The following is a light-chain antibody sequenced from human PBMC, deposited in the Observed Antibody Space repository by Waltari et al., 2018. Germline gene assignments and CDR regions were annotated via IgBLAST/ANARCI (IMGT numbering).Light chain of an antibody. CDR3: QSYDTGLSAWV. V-gene: IGLV1-40*01. CDR1: RSNIGSGYD. Sequence: QSVLTQPPSVSGAPGQRVTISCNGTRSNIGSGYDVNWYQQISGTAPKLLIFGNIFRSAGVFRRFSGSKSGTLASLAITGLQAEDEADYFCQSYDTGLSAWVFGGGTKLTVL. CDR2: GNI. J-gene: IGLJ3*02.